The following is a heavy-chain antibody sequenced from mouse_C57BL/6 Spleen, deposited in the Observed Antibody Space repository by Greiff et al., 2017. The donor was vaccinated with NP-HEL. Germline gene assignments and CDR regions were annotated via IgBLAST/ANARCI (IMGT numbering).Heavy chain of an antibody. V-gene: IGHV1-64*01. J-gene: IGHJ4*01. CDR2: IHPNSGST. Sequence: QVQLQQPGAELVKPGASVKLSCKASGYTFTSYWMHWVKQRPGQGLEWIGIIHPNSGSTNYNEKFKSKATLTVDKSSSTAYMQLSSLTSEDSAVYYCAKGSSGYAMDYWGQGTSVTVSS. CDR3: AKGSSGYAMDY. D-gene: IGHD3-2*02. CDR1: GYTFTSYW.